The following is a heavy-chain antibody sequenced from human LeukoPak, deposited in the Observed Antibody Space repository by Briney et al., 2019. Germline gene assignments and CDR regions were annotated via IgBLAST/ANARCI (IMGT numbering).Heavy chain of an antibody. D-gene: IGHD4-17*01. Sequence: SETLSLTCTVSGGSISSGGYYWSWIRQPPGKGLEWIGYIYHSGSTYYNPSLKSRVTISVDRSKNQFSLKLSSVTVADTAVYYCAREGRDYGDYSDAFDIWGQGTMVTVSS. V-gene: IGHV4-30-2*01. CDR3: AREGRDYGDYSDAFDI. CDR1: GGSISSGGYY. CDR2: IYHSGST. J-gene: IGHJ3*02.